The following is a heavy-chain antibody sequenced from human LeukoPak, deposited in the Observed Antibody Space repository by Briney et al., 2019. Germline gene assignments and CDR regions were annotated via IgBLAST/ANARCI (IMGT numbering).Heavy chain of an antibody. J-gene: IGHJ6*03. D-gene: IGHD2-2*01. CDR3: AREVFIMPYCSSTSCSVYYYYYMDV. CDR1: GYTFTSYD. Sequence: ASVKVSCKASGYTFTSYDINWVRQATGQGLEWMGWMNLNSGNTGYAQKFQGRVTMTRNTSISTAYMELSSLRSEDTAVYYCAREVFIMPYCSSTSCSVYYYYYMDVWGKGTTVTVSS. V-gene: IGHV1-8*01. CDR2: MNLNSGNT.